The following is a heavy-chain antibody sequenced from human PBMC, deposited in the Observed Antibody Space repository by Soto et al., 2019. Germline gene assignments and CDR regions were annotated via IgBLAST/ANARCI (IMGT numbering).Heavy chain of an antibody. J-gene: IGHJ6*03. V-gene: IGHV3-48*01. Sequence: GGSLRLSCAASGFTFSSYSMNWVRQAPGKGLEWVSYISSSSSTIYYADSVKGRFTISRDNAKNSLYLQMNSLRAEDTAVYYCAIREGLWFGELLFYHYYMAVWGKGTTVTVSS. CDR1: GFTFSSYS. CDR2: ISSSSSTI. CDR3: AIREGLWFGELLFYHYYMAV. D-gene: IGHD3-10*01.